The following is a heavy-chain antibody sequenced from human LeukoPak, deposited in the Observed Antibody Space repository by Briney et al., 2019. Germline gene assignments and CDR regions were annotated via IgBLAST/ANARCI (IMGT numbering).Heavy chain of an antibody. CDR3: ARPTGWELNGYFDY. CDR1: GFTFSTYA. D-gene: IGHD1-26*01. Sequence: GGSLRLSCAASGFTFSTYAMSWVRQAAGKGLEWVSLISGSGGGTYYADSVKGRFTISRDNSKNTLYLQLNSLRAEDTAVYYCARPTGWELNGYFDYSGQGTLVTVSS. J-gene: IGHJ4*02. V-gene: IGHV3-23*01. CDR2: ISGSGGGT.